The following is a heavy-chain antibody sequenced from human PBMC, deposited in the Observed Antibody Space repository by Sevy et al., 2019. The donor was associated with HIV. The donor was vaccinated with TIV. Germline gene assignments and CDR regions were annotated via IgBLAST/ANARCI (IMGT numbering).Heavy chain of an antibody. CDR2: ISYDGSNK. J-gene: IGHJ4*02. CDR1: GFTFSSYA. V-gene: IGHV3-30*04. Sequence: GGSLRLSCAASGFTFSSYAMHWVRQAPGKGLEWVAVISYDGSNKYYADSVKGRFTISRDNSKNRRYLQMNSLRAEDTAVYYCAREGGWYGDLDYWGQGTLVTVSS. CDR3: AREGGWYGDLDY. D-gene: IGHD6-19*01.